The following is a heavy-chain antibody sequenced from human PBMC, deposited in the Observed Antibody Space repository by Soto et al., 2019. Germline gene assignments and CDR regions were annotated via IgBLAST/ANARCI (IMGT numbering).Heavy chain of an antibody. CDR2: ISAYNGNT. D-gene: IGHD2-15*01. Sequence: QVQLVQSGAEVKKPGASVKVSCKASGYTFTSYGISWVRKAPGQGLEWMGWISAYNGNTNYAQKLQGRVTMTTDTSTSTAYMELRSLRSDDTAVYYCARDPERYCSGGSCYSRLNWFDPWGQGTLVTVSS. J-gene: IGHJ5*02. CDR1: GYTFTSYG. V-gene: IGHV1-18*01. CDR3: ARDPERYCSGGSCYSRLNWFDP.